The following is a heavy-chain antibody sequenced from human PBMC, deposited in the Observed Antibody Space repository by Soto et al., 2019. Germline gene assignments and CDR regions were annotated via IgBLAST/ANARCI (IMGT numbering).Heavy chain of an antibody. CDR1: GYTFTSYY. CDR3: AKGYMTTVTIDWFDP. J-gene: IGHJ5*02. D-gene: IGHD4-17*01. CDR2: INHSGGST. V-gene: IGHV1-46*01. Sequence: QVQLVQYGAEVKKPGASVKVSCKASGYTFTSYYMHWVRQAPGQGLEWMGIINHSGGSTSYAQKFQGRVTMTRDTSTSTVYMELSSLRSEDTAVYYCAKGYMTTVTIDWFDPWGQGTLVTVSS.